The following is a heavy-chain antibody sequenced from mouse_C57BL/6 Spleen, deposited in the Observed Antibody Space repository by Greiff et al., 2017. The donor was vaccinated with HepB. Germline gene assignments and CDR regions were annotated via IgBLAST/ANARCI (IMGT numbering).Heavy chain of an antibody. D-gene: IGHD2-2*01. CDR2: IYPGDGDT. CDR1: GYAFSSSW. V-gene: IGHV1-82*01. CDR3: ARWGVYYGYDVFDY. J-gene: IGHJ2*01. Sequence: QVQLKESGPELVKPGASVKISCKASGYAFSSSWMNWVKQRPGKGLEWIGRIYPGDGDTNYNGKFKGKATLTADKSSSTAYMQLSSLTSEDSAVYFCARWGVYYGYDVFDYWGQGTTLTVSS.